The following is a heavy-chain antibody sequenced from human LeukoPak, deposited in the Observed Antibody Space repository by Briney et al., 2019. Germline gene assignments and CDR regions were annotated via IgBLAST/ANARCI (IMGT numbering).Heavy chain of an antibody. D-gene: IGHD3-10*01. V-gene: IGHV4-59*12. Sequence: SETLSLTCTVSGGSISSYYWSWIRQPPGKGLEWIGYIYDSGSANYNPSLKSRVTISLDTSKNQFSLKLSSVTAADTAVYYCARFLYGSGSYSDYWGQGTLVTVSS. J-gene: IGHJ4*02. CDR1: GGSISSYY. CDR2: IYDSGSA. CDR3: ARFLYGSGSYSDY.